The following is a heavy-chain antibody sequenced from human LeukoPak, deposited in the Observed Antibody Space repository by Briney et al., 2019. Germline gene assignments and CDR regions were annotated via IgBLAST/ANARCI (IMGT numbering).Heavy chain of an antibody. CDR3: AKDIAARKYFDY. CDR1: GFTFSSYA. CDR2: ISYDGSNK. Sequence: PGGSLRLSCAASGFTFSSYAMHWVRQAPGKGLEWVAVISYDGSNKYYADSVQGRFTISRDNSKNTLYLQMNSLRAEDTAVYYCAKDIAARKYFDYWGQGTLVTVSS. V-gene: IGHV3-30-3*01. J-gene: IGHJ4*02. D-gene: IGHD6-6*01.